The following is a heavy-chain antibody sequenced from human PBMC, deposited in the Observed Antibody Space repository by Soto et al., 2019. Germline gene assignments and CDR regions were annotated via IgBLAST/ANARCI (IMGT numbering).Heavy chain of an antibody. Sequence: SVKVSCKASGYTFSGFYMHWVRQAPGQGLEWTGWINPNSVGTKSAEKFQGRVTMTTDTSTATAYIELRSLRFDDTAISFCSRPHWQPEYLGCFDFWGQGTPVTVSS. CDR3: SRPHWQPEYLGCFDF. D-gene: IGHD6-6*01. J-gene: IGHJ4*02. V-gene: IGHV1-2*02. CDR1: GYTFSGFY. CDR2: INPNSVGT.